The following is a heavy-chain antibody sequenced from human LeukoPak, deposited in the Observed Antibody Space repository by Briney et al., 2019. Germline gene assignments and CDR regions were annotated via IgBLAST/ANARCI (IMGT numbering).Heavy chain of an antibody. D-gene: IGHD3-10*01. V-gene: IGHV3-33*06. CDR3: AKDRKYGSGSSSPPFDY. CDR1: GFSFRHYG. CDR2: IWFDGSEM. J-gene: IGHJ4*02. Sequence: GTSLRLSCAASGFSFRHYGMHWVRQAPGKGVVWVAVIWFDGSEMYYADSVKGRFTISRDNSKNTLYLQMNSLRAEDTAVYYCAKDRKYGSGSSSPPFDYWGQGTLVTVSS.